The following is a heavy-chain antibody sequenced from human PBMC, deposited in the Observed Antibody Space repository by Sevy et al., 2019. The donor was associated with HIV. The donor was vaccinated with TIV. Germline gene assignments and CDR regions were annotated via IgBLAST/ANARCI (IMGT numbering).Heavy chain of an antibody. D-gene: IGHD2-15*01. V-gene: IGHV1-2*04. CDR3: AREAYCSGATCDSDPPFDV. CDR2: INPKTGGT. CDR1: GYTFIDYY. J-gene: IGHJ3*01. Sequence: ASVKVSCKASGYTFIDYYIHWVRQAPGQGLEWMGWINPKTGGTHCVQKFQGWVTMTSDTSISTAYMEFERLRYDDTARYYCAREAYCSGATCDSDPPFDVWGQGTPVTVSS.